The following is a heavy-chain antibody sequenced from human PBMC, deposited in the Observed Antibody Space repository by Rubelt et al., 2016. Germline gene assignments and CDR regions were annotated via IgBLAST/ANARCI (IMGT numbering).Heavy chain of an antibody. CDR2: ISPNSGGT. J-gene: IGHJ5*02. Sequence: QVQLVQSGAEVKTPGASVKVTCRASGYTFTDYCLHWVRQAPGQGLEWMGWISPNSGGTNYAQKFQGWVTMTRDTSISTAYMELRSLRADDTAMYYCARDRGITRSMDWFDPWGQGTLVTVSA. V-gene: IGHV1-2*04. CDR3: ARDRGITRSMDWFDP. D-gene: IGHD1-20*01. CDR1: GYTFTDYC.